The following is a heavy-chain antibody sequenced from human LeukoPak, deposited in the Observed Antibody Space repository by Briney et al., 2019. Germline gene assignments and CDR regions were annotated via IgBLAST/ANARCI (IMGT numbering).Heavy chain of an antibody. D-gene: IGHD5-18*01. CDR2: ISYDGSNK. Sequence: GGSLRLSCAASGFTFSSYGMHWVRQAPGKGLEWVAVISYDGSNKYYVDSVKGRFTISRDNSKNTLYLQMNSLRAEDTAVFYCAKGGSEYSYGRGFDYWGQGTLVTVSS. V-gene: IGHV3-30*18. CDR3: AKGGSEYSYGRGFDY. CDR1: GFTFSSYG. J-gene: IGHJ4*02.